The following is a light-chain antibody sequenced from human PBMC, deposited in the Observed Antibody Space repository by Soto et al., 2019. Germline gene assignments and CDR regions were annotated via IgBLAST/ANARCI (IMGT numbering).Light chain of an antibody. CDR3: QQYNRSYT. CDR2: GAS. J-gene: IGKJ2*01. CDR1: QSIANR. V-gene: IGKV1-5*01. Sequence: DIQLTQSPSILSSSGGDRVTITCRASQSIANRLAWYQQKPGKTPKLLIYGASTLEIGVPSRFSGSGSGTEFTLTINSLQTDDFATYYCQQYNRSYTFGQGTKLEIK.